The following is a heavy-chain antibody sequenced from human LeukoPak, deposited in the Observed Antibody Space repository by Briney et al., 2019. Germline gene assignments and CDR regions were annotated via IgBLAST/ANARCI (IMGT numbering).Heavy chain of an antibody. J-gene: IGHJ4*02. V-gene: IGHV3-23*01. CDR1: GFIFNNYG. CDR3: AKGSSGYFFDL. Sequence: GGSLRLSCAASGFIFNNYGLVWVRQAPGKGLEWVSAISNDGGGTTYADFVKGRFSVSRDNSKNTLFLQTNSLRAEDTALYYRAKGSSGYFFDLWGQGTLVTVSS. CDR2: ISNDGGGT. D-gene: IGHD3-22*01.